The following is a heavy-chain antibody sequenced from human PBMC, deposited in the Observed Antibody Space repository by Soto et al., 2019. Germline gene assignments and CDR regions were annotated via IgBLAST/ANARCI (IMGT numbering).Heavy chain of an antibody. Sequence: GGSLRLSCAASGFTFSSHGMHWVRQAPGKGLEWVAVIWYDGSNKYYADSVKGRFTISRDNSKNTLYLQMNSLRAEDTAVYYWARGPSPGYDFWRCYYSLDYCGQGT. CDR2: IWYDGSNK. V-gene: IGHV3-33*01. CDR1: GFTFSSHG. CDR3: ARGPSPGYDFWRCYYSLDY. J-gene: IGHJ4*02. D-gene: IGHD3-3*01.